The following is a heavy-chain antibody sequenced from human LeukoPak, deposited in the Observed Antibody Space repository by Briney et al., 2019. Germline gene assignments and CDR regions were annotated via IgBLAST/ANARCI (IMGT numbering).Heavy chain of an antibody. Sequence: GGSLRLSCAASGFTFSNAWMSWVRQAPGKGLEWVGRIKSKTDGGTTDYAAPVKGRFTISRDDSKNTLYLQMNSLKTEDTAVYHCTTEVLHFVLMVYAMGRWGQGTLVTVSS. CDR3: TTEVLHFVLMVYAMGR. J-gene: IGHJ4*02. V-gene: IGHV3-15*01. CDR1: GFTFSNAW. CDR2: IKSKTDGGTT. D-gene: IGHD2-8*01.